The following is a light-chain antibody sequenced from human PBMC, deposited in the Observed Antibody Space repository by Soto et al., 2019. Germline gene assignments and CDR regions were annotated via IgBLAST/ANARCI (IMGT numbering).Light chain of an antibody. Sequence: DIQMTQSPSSLSASIGDRVTITCRPSQSIFMYLNWYQQKPGKAPNLLIYHSSTLQIGVPSRFSGSGSGTDFTLTISSLQPEDFATYYCQHTYTTPITFGQGTRLENK. J-gene: IGKJ5*01. V-gene: IGKV1-39*01. CDR1: QSIFMY. CDR2: HSS. CDR3: QHTYTTPIT.